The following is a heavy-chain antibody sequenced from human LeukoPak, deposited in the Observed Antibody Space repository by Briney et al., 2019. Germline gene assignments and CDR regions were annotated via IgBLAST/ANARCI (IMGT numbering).Heavy chain of an antibody. CDR3: VKSGSYSSPYYFDY. V-gene: IGHV3-9*03. D-gene: IGHD3-10*01. J-gene: IGHJ4*02. CDR2: ITWNSGSI. CDR1: GFTFDNYA. Sequence: PGGSLRLSCAASGFTFDNYAMYWVRQAPGKGLEWVSVITWNSGSIDYADSVKGRFTISRDNANNSLYMQMNSLRPEDMALYYCVKSGSYSSPYYFDYWGQGTLVTVSS.